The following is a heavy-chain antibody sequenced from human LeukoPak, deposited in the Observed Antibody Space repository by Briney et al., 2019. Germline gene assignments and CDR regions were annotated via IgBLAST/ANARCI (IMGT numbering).Heavy chain of an antibody. CDR2: INTNTGNP. CDR3: AREGNFGVVPLDI. Sequence: WASVKVSCKASGYTFTSYAVNWVRQAPGQGLEWMGWINTNTGNPTYGQGFTGRFVFSLDTSVSTAYLQISSLKAEDTAVYYCAREGNFGVVPLDIWGQGTMVTVSS. J-gene: IGHJ3*02. V-gene: IGHV7-4-1*02. CDR1: GYTFTSYA. D-gene: IGHD3-3*01.